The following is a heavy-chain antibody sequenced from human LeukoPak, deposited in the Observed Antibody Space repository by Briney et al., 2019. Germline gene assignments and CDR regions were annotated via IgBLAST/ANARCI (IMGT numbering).Heavy chain of an antibody. CDR3: AHVMVAVAHFDY. J-gene: IGHJ4*02. V-gene: IGHV2-5*02. CDR2: IYWDDDK. CDR1: GFSLTTSGVG. D-gene: IGHD2-15*01. Sequence: SGPTLVNPTQTLTLTCTFSGFSLTTSGVGVGWIRQPPGEALEWLALIYWDDDKHYSPSLKSRLTITKDTSKNQVVLRMTNMDPVDTGTYTCAHVMVAVAHFDYWGQGILVTVSS.